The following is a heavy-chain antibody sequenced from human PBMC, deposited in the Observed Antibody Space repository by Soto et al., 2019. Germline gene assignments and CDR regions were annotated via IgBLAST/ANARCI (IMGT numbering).Heavy chain of an antibody. J-gene: IGHJ6*02. CDR1: GYTFTSYY. V-gene: IGHV1-46*01. Sequence: GASGKVSWKASGYTFTSYYMHLVRQAPGQGLEWMGIINPSGGSTSYAQKFQGRVTMTRDTSTSTVYMELSSLRSEDTAVYYCARDGPGYCSSTSCYGAYYYGMDVWGQGTTVTVSS. CDR3: ARDGPGYCSSTSCYGAYYYGMDV. D-gene: IGHD2-2*01. CDR2: INPSGGST.